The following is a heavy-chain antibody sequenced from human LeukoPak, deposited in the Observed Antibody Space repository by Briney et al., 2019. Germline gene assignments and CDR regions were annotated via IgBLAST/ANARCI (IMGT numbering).Heavy chain of an antibody. CDR2: ISAYNGNT. CDR3: AREGYCSSTSCYTFDY. J-gene: IGHJ4*02. CDR1: GYTFTSYG. V-gene: IGHV1-18*01. Sequence: ASVKVSCKASGYTFTSYGISWVRQAPGQGIEWMGWISAYNGNTNYAQKLQGRVTMTTDTSTSTAYMELRSLRSDDTAVYYCAREGYCSSTSCYTFDYWGQGTLVTVSS. D-gene: IGHD2-2*02.